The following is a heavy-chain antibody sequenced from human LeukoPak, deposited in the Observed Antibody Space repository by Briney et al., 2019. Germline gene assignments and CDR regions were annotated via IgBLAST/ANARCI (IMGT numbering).Heavy chain of an antibody. CDR2: INSDGSST. Sequence: PGGSLRLSCAASGFTFSSYWMHWVRQAPGKGLVWVSRINSDGSSTTYADSVKGRFTISRDNSKNTLYLQMNSLRAEDTAVYYCARAPGARPYYYYMDVWGKGTTVTVSS. D-gene: IGHD6-6*01. V-gene: IGHV3-74*01. CDR3: ARAPGARPYYYYMDV. J-gene: IGHJ6*03. CDR1: GFTFSSYW.